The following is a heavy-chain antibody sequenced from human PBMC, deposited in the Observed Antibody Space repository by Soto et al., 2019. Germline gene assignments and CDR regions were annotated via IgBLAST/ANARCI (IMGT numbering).Heavy chain of an antibody. D-gene: IGHD5-18*01. CDR1: GFTFSSYS. CDR2: ISSSSSTI. Sequence: GGSLRLSCAASGFTFSSYSMNWVRQAPGKGLEWVSYISSSSSTIYYADSVKGRFTISRDNAKNSLYLQMNSLRDEDTAVYYCAKEELWTLDYYYYYYGMDVWGQGTTVTVSS. CDR3: AKEELWTLDYYYYYYGMDV. V-gene: IGHV3-48*02. J-gene: IGHJ6*02.